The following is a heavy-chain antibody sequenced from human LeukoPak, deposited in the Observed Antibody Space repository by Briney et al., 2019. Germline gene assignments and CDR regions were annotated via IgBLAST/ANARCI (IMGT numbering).Heavy chain of an antibody. V-gene: IGHV1-3*01. CDR3: AREWSQVVQDNWFDP. CDR1: GYIFTNYA. Sequence: GASVKVSCKASGYIFTNYAIHWVRQAPGQRLEWMGWINAGNGKTKYSQKFQGRVTISRDTSASTTYMEVSSLRSEDTAVYYCAREWSQVVQDNWFDPWGQGTLVTVSS. D-gene: IGHD6-13*01. J-gene: IGHJ5*02. CDR2: INAGNGKT.